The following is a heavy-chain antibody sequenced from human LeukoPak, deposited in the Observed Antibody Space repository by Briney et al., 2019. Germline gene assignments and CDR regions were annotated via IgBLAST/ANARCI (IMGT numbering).Heavy chain of an antibody. J-gene: IGHJ4*02. CDR3: AHIAVSGSIDY. Sequence: GGSLRLSCAASGFTFDDYAMHWVRQAPGKGLEWVSLISGDGGSTYYGDSVKGRFTISRDNSKNSLYLQMHSLRTEDTALYYCAHIAVSGSIDYWGQGTLVTVSS. V-gene: IGHV3-43*02. CDR2: ISGDGGST. D-gene: IGHD6-19*01. CDR1: GFTFDDYA.